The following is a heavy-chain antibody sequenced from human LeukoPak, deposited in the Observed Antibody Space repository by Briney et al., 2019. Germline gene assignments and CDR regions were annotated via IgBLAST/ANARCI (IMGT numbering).Heavy chain of an antibody. CDR1: GFTFSSYW. Sequence: GGSLRLSCAASGFTFSSYWMSWVRQAPGKGLEWVANIKQDGSEKYYVDSVKGRFTISRDSAKNSLYLQMNSLRAEDTAVYYCARDLIVVVPAAMSGVPYGMDVWGQGTTVTVSS. J-gene: IGHJ6*02. CDR3: ARDLIVVVPAAMSGVPYGMDV. V-gene: IGHV3-7*03. D-gene: IGHD2-2*01. CDR2: IKQDGSEK.